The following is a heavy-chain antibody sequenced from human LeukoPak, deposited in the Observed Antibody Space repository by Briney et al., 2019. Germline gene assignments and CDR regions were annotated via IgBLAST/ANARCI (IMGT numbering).Heavy chain of an antibody. J-gene: IGHJ6*03. Sequence: PGGSLRLSCAASGFTFDDYAMHWVRQAPGKGLEWVSGISWNSGSIGYADSVKGRFTISRDNAKNSLYLQMNSLRAEDMALYYCAKEDIVATMGNYYYYMDVWGKGTTVIVSS. CDR3: AKEDIVATMGNYYYYMDV. D-gene: IGHD5-12*01. CDR2: ISWNSGSI. CDR1: GFTFDDYA. V-gene: IGHV3-9*03.